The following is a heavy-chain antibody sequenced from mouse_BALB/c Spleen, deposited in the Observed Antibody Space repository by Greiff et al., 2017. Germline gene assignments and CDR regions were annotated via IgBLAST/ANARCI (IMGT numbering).Heavy chain of an antibody. V-gene: IGHV1S22*01. J-gene: IGHJ2*01. CDR3: TRSYGSRTFFDY. D-gene: IGHD1-1*01. CDR2: IYPGSGST. CDR1: GYTFTSYW. Sequence: LQQPGSELVRPGASVKLSCKASGYTFTSYWMHWVKQRHGQGLEWIGNIYPGSGSTNYDEKFKSKGTLTVDTSSSTAYMHLSSLTSEDSAVYYCTRSYGSRTFFDYWGQGTTLTVSS.